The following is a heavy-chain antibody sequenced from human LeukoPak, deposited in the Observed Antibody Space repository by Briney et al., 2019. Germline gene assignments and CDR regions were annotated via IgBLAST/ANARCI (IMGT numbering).Heavy chain of an antibody. CDR2: INPNSGGT. D-gene: IGHD3-10*01. Sequence: ASVKVSCKASGYTFTGYYMHWVRQAPGQGPEWMGWINPNSGGTNSAQKFQGRVTLTRDTSISTAYMELSRLRSDDTAVYYCAREGETIMLREYYFDYWGQGTLVTVSS. J-gene: IGHJ4*02. V-gene: IGHV1-2*02. CDR3: AREGETIMLREYYFDY. CDR1: GYTFTGYY.